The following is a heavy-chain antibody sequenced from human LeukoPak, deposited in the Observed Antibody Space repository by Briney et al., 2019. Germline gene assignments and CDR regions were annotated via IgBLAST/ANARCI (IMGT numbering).Heavy chain of an antibody. V-gene: IGHV3-23*01. J-gene: IGHJ4*02. CDR2: ISGSVGST. D-gene: IGHD2-15*01. CDR1: GFTFSSCA. Sequence: GGSLRLSCAASGFTFSSCAMSWVRQAPGKGLEWVSAISGSVGSTYYADSVKGPFTISRDHSENTLYLQMNSLRAEDTAVYYCAKGSGGSRYDYWGQGTLVTVSS. CDR3: AKGSGGSRYDY.